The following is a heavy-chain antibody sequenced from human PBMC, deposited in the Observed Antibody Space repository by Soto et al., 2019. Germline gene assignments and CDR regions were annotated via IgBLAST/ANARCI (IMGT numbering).Heavy chain of an antibody. CDR2: IYPGDSDT. V-gene: IGHV5-51*01. CDR1: GYTFTDYW. J-gene: IGHJ4*02. Sequence: GESLKISCKGSGYTFTDYWIGWVRQLPGKGLEWMGIIYPGDSDTRYSPSFQGHVTITVDKSTSTAYLQWSSLKASDTAMYYCAKGGYGSGWPYYFEQWGQGTLVTVSS. D-gene: IGHD6-19*01. CDR3: AKGGYGSGWPYYFEQ.